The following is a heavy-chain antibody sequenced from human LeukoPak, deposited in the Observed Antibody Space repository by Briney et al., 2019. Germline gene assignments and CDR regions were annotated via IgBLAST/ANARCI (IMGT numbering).Heavy chain of an antibody. V-gene: IGHV1-69*05. Sequence: SVKVSCKASGGTFSSYAISWVRQAPGQGLEWMGGIIPIFGTANYAQKFQGRVTITTDESTSTAYMELSSLRSEDTAVYYCARRNHYYYYMDVWGKGTTVTVSS. D-gene: IGHD1-14*01. CDR1: GGTFSSYA. CDR2: IIPIFGTA. J-gene: IGHJ6*03. CDR3: ARRNHYYYYMDV.